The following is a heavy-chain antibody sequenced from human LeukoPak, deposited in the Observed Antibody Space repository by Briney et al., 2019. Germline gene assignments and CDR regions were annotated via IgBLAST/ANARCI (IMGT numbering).Heavy chain of an antibody. CDR2: ISGSGGST. CDR3: AKDRNKVLPGAFDI. Sequence: GGSLRLSCSASGFTFSSYAMSWVRQAPGKGLEWVSAISGSGGSTYYADSVKGRFTISRDNSKNTLYLQLNSLRADDTAVYYCAKDRNKVLPGAFDIWGQGTMVTVSS. V-gene: IGHV3-23*01. J-gene: IGHJ3*02. D-gene: IGHD1-14*01. CDR1: GFTFSSYA.